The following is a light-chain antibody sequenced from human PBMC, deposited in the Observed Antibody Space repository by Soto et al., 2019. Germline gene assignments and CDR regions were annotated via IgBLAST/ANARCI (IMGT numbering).Light chain of an antibody. J-gene: IGLJ2*01. V-gene: IGLV2-11*01. CDR1: ISDVGGYDY. Sequence: QSALTQPRSVSGSPGQSVTISCTGTISDVGGYDYVSWYQQHPGKAPKVMIYDVNKRPSGVPDRFSGSKSGNTASLTISGLQTEDEADYYCCAYAGSYTEVFGGGTKLTVL. CDR2: DVN. CDR3: CAYAGSYTEV.